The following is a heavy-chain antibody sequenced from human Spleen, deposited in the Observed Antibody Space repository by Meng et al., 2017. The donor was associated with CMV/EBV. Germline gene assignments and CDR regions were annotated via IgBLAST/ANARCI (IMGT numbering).Heavy chain of an antibody. D-gene: IGHD3-3*01. J-gene: IGHJ4*02. CDR1: GFTFSDYY. CDR2: SSGIDDTL. Sequence: GGSLRLSCAASGFTFSDYYMSWIRQAPGKGLEWVSHSSGIDDTLYYADSVKGRFTVSRDNTKNSLYMEMNSLGAEDTAVYYCARAKRDYDFWSGVWYYFDFWGQGMMVTVSS. V-gene: IGHV3-11*01. CDR3: ARAKRDYDFWSGVWYYFDF.